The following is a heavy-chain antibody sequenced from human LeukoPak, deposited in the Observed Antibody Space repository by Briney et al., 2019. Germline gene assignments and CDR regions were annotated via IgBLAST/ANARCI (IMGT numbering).Heavy chain of an antibody. J-gene: IGHJ4*02. Sequence: ASVKVSCKTSGYTFTGYYIHWLRQAPGQGLEWMGWINPDSGGTNYAQKFQGRVTMTRDTSISTAYMEVSRLRSDDTAVYYCAREGSGWYGNFDYWGQGTLVTVSS. D-gene: IGHD6-19*01. CDR3: AREGSGWYGNFDY. V-gene: IGHV1-2*02. CDR1: GYTFTGYY. CDR2: INPDSGGT.